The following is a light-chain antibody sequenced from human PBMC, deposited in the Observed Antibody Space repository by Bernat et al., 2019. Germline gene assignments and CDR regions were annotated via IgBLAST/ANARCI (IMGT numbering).Light chain of an antibody. V-gene: IGKV1-17*02. CDR2: AAS. Sequence: DIQVTQSPSSLSVSVGDKVTVTCRASQDIRNELSWYQQKPGKAPNRLIFAASILRLGVPSRFSGRGSGTEFTLTITNLQPEDFGTYYCLNHGSHPYTVGQGTKLEIK. J-gene: IGKJ2*01. CDR1: QDIRNE. CDR3: LNHGSHPYT.